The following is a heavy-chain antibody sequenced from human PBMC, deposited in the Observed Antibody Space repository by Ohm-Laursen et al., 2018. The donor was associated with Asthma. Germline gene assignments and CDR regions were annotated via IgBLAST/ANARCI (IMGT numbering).Heavy chain of an antibody. CDR1: GFTFSSYA. Sequence: SSLRLSCTASGFTFSSYAMRWVRQAPGKGLEWVAVISSDGSRIYYADSVKGRFTISRDNSQYTLFLDVNSLRPEDMAVYFCARGVIAVLAVSWYFDLWGRGTLVTVSS. J-gene: IGHJ2*01. CDR2: ISSDGSRI. V-gene: IGHV3-30-3*01. CDR3: ARGVIAVLAVSWYFDL. D-gene: IGHD2-15*01.